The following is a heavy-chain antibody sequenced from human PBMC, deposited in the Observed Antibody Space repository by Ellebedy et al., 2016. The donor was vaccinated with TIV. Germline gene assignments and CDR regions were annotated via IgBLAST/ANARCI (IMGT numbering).Heavy chain of an antibody. Sequence: SETLSLXXAVSGGSISSGGYSWSWIRQPPGKGLEWIGYIYHSGSTNYNPSLKSRVTISVDTSKNQFSLKLSSVTAADTAVYYCAMGIVVVPAAIHIKGWFDPWGQGTLVTVSS. CDR2: IYHSGST. D-gene: IGHD2-2*02. J-gene: IGHJ5*02. CDR3: AMGIVVVPAAIHIKGWFDP. V-gene: IGHV4-30-2*01. CDR1: GGSISSGGYS.